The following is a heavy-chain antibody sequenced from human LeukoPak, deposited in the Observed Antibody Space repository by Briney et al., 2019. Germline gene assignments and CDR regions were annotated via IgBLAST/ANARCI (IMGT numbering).Heavy chain of an antibody. V-gene: IGHV4-59*01. J-gene: IGHJ4*02. CDR1: GDSISSYY. CDR3: ARWGSIAVARFDY. Sequence: PSETLSLTCTVSGDSISSYYWSWIRQPPGKGLEWIGYIYYTGSTNYNPSLTSRVNISVDTSKNQFSLNLTSVTAADTAVYYCARWGSIAVARFDYWGQGTLVTVSS. CDR2: IYYTGST. D-gene: IGHD6-6*01.